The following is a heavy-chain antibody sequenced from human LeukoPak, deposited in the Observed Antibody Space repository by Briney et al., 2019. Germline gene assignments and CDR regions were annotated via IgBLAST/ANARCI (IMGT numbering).Heavy chain of an antibody. Sequence: PGRSLRLSCAASGFSFNTYAVHWVRQAPGKGLEWVAVISYDGSINFYAASVKGRFTISRDNSKNTLYLQMNSLRADDSVLYFCAKDRRLCCCPRGYFDYFFDYWGQGTLVTVSS. CDR2: ISYDGSIN. V-gene: IGHV3-30-3*02. CDR1: GFSFNTYA. CDR3: AKDRRLCCCPRGYFDYFFDY. D-gene: IGHD3-16*01. J-gene: IGHJ4*02.